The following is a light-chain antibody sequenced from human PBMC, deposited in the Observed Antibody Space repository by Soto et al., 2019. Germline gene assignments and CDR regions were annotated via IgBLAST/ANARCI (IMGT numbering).Light chain of an antibody. Sequence: EIVMTPSPATLSVSPGERATLSCRASQSVSSNLAWYQQTPGQAPRLLIYDASNRATGIPARFSGSGSGTDITLTISSLQAEDVAVYYCQQYYSMGVTFGPGTKVDI. CDR1: QSVSSN. V-gene: IGKV3D-15*01. J-gene: IGKJ3*01. CDR3: QQYYSMGVT. CDR2: DAS.